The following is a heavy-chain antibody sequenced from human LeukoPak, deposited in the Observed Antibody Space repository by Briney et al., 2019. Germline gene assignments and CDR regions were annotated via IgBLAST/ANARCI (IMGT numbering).Heavy chain of an antibody. J-gene: IGHJ4*02. CDR3: AKAQRWLQLEGADY. V-gene: IGHV3-23*01. CDR2: IIGSGDGT. CDR1: GFTFSTYA. D-gene: IGHD5-24*01. Sequence: GGSLRPSCAASGFTFSTYAMSWVSQAPGKGLEWVSSIIGSGDGTSYADSVKGRFTISRDNSKNTLYLQMNSLRAEDTAIYYCAKAQRWLQLEGADYWGQGTLVTVSS.